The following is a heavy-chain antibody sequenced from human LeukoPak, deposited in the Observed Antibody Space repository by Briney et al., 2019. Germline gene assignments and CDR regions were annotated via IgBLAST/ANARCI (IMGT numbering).Heavy chain of an antibody. CDR2: MKPDGSEK. CDR3: AKDAF. V-gene: IGHV3-7*01. CDR1: GFPFDISW. J-gene: IGHJ4*02. Sequence: PGGSPTLSCAASGFPFDISWLNWVRQAPGKGPEWVATMKPDGSEKYYVDSVKGRFTISRDNAKNSVYLQMDSLRVEDTAVYYCAKDAFWGRGTLVTVSS.